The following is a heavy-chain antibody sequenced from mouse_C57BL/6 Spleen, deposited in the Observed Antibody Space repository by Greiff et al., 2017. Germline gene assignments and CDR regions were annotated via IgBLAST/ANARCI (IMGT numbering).Heavy chain of an antibody. J-gene: IGHJ1*03. D-gene: IGHD2-12*01. CDR3: AKNRGDYSLSYWYFDV. CDR1: GFSLTSYG. Sequence: VQLVESGPGLVQPSQSLSITCTVSGFSLTSYGVHWVRQSPGKGLEWLGVIWRGGSTDYNAAFMSRLSITKDNSKSQVFFKMNSLQADDTAIYYCAKNRGDYSLSYWYFDVWGTGTTVTVSS. V-gene: IGHV2-5*01. CDR2: IWRGGST.